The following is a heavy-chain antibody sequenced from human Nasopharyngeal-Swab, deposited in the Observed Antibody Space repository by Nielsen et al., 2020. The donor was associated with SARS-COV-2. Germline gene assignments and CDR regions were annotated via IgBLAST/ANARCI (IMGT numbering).Heavy chain of an antibody. CDR2: ISGNSNYI. J-gene: IGHJ6*02. CDR1: GFSFSTYN. V-gene: IGHV3-21*01. D-gene: IGHD3-3*01. CDR3: ARDGLDYDFWSAYFMDV. Sequence: GGSLRLSCTASGFSFSTYNMNWVRQAPGKGLEWVSSISGNSNYIYYADSVKGRFTISRDNARNSLSLQMNSLRAEDTAVYYCARDGLDYDFWSAYFMDVWGQGTTVTVSS.